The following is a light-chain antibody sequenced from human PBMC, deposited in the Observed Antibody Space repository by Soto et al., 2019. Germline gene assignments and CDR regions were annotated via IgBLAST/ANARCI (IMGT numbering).Light chain of an antibody. CDR2: GAS. V-gene: IGKV3-15*01. CDR1: QSVATN. J-gene: IGKJ1*01. Sequence: PGDTATLSCRASQSVATNVAWYQQRPGQAPRLLIYGASKRAIGLPARFSGSGSGTEFTLTITSLQSEDFAVYYCQQYNNWPQTFGQGTKVEIK. CDR3: QQYNNWPQT.